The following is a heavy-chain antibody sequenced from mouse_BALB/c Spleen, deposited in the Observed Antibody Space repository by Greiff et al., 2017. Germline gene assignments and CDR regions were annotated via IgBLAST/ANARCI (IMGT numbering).Heavy chain of an antibody. V-gene: IGHV14-1*02. CDR1: GFNIKDYY. D-gene: IGHD2-1*01. CDR3: ARSGNYGLAY. Sequence: EVKLQESGAELVRPGALVKLSCKASGFNIKDYYMHWVKQRPEQGLEWIGWIDPENGNTIYDPKFQGKASITADTSSNTAYLQLSSLTSEDTAVYYCARSGNYGLAYWGQGTLVTVSA. J-gene: IGHJ3*01. CDR2: IDPENGNT.